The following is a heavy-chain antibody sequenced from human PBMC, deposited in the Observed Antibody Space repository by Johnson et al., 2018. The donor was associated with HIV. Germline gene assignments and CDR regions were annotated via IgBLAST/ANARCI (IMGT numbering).Heavy chain of an antibody. Sequence: VQLVESGGGLVQPGGSLRLSCAASGFTFSSYAMSWVRQAPGKGLEWVSGINWNGGRTGYADSLKGRFTISRDNAKNSLYLQINSLRVEDSAFYYCVRDMGEGLGPYDAFDSWGQGTMVTVSS. CDR2: INWNGGRT. V-gene: IGHV3-20*04. J-gene: IGHJ3*02. CDR1: GFTFSSYA. CDR3: VRDMGEGLGPYDAFDS. D-gene: IGHD3-16*01.